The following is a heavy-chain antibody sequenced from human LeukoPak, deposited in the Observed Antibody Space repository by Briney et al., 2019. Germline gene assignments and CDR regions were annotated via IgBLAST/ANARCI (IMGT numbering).Heavy chain of an antibody. Sequence: GGSLRLSCAASGFTFDDYAMHWVRQAPGKGLEWVSGISWNSGSIGYADSVKGRFTISRDNAKNSLYLQMNSLRAEDMALYYCAKDRNDDTFDIWGQGTMVTVSS. V-gene: IGHV3-9*03. D-gene: IGHD1-1*01. J-gene: IGHJ3*02. CDR2: ISWNSGSI. CDR3: AKDRNDDTFDI. CDR1: GFTFDDYA.